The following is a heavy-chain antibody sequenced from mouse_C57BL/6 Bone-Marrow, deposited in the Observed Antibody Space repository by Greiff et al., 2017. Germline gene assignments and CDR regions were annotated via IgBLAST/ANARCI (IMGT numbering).Heavy chain of an antibody. CDR3: ARWPLITTVVATDRYYAMDY. V-gene: IGHV1-72*01. Sequence: VQLQQPGAELVKPGASVKLSCKASGYTFTSYWMHWVKQRPGRGLEWIGRIDPNSGGTKYNEKFKSKATLTVDKPSSTAYMQLSSLTSEDAAVYYCARWPLITTVVATDRYYAMDYWGQGTSVTVSS. CDR1: GYTFTSYW. CDR2: IDPNSGGT. J-gene: IGHJ4*01. D-gene: IGHD1-1*01.